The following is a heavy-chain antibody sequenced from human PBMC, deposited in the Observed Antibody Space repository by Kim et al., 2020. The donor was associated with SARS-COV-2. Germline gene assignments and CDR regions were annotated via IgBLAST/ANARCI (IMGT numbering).Heavy chain of an antibody. CDR3: ARVAAMVQTYYFDY. CDR2: IYYSGST. J-gene: IGHJ4*02. CDR1: GGSISSSSYY. Sequence: SETLSLTCTVSGGSISSSSYYWGWIRQPPGKGLEWIGSIYYSGSTYYNPSLKSRVTISVDTSKNQFSLKLSSVTAADTAVYYCARVAAMVQTYYFDYWGQGTLVTVSS. D-gene: IGHD5-18*01. V-gene: IGHV4-39*01.